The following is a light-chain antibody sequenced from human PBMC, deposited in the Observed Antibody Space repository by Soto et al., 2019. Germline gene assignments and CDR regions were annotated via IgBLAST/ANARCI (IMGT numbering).Light chain of an antibody. CDR3: CSYARISTYV. Sequence: QSVLTQPASVSGSPGQSITISCTGTSSVVGTYNLVSWYQQHPGKAPKLMIFEGSKRPSGVSNRFSGSKSGNTASLTISGLQADYDAEYYCCSYARISTYVFVTGTEVTVL. V-gene: IGLV2-23*01. CDR2: EGS. CDR1: SSVVGTYNL. J-gene: IGLJ1*01.